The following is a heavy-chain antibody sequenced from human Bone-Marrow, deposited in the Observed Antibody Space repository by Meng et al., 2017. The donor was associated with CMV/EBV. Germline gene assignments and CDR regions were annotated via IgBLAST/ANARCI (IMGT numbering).Heavy chain of an antibody. V-gene: IGHV5-51*01. D-gene: IGHD1-26*01. CDR1: GYSFTSYW. Sequence: KVSCKGSGYSFTSYWIGWVRQMPGKGLEWMGIIYPGDSDTRYSPSFQGQVTISADKSISTAYLQGSSLKSSDTAMYYCARLAWDYYYGMDVWGQGTTVTVSS. CDR2: IYPGDSDT. CDR3: ARLAWDYYYGMDV. J-gene: IGHJ6*02.